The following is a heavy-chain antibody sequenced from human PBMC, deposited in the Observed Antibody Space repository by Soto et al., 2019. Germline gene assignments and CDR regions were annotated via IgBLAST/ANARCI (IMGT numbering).Heavy chain of an antibody. Sequence: LETLSLTCTVSGGSISSYYWSWIRQPPGKGLEWIGYIYYSGSTNYNPSLKSRVTISVDTSKNQFSLKLSSVTAADTAVYYCARLGTTDYYYYYMDVWGKGTTVTVSS. V-gene: IGHV4-59*08. CDR2: IYYSGST. D-gene: IGHD4-17*01. CDR3: ARLGTTDYYYYYMDV. CDR1: GGSISSYY. J-gene: IGHJ6*03.